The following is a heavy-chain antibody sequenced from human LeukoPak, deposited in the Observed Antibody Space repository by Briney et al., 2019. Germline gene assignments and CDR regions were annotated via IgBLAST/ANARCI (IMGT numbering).Heavy chain of an antibody. CDR1: GFTFSSYS. CDR3: ARELWFGESFSWSLYGVDV. CDR2: ISSSSSTI. V-gene: IGHV3-48*01. Sequence: GGSLRLSCAASGFTFSSYSMNWVRQAPGKGLEWVSYISSSSSTIYYADSVKGRFTISRDNAKNSLYLQMNSLRAEDTAVYYCARELWFGESFSWSLYGVDVWGQGTTVTVSS. D-gene: IGHD3-10*01. J-gene: IGHJ6*02.